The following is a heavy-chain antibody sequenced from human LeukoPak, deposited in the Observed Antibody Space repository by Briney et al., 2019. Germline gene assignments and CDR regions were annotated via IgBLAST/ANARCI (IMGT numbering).Heavy chain of an antibody. CDR1: GASIRISNYY. Sequence: SETLSLTCTVSGASIRISNYYWGWIRQPPGKGLEWIASVYYTGTTYYNLSLKSRVTIFVETSKNQVSLRLSSVTAADTAVYYCARHSNYASGSTAKGLFDYWGQGTLVSVSS. V-gene: IGHV4-39*01. CDR3: ARHSNYASGSTAKGLFDY. CDR2: VYYTGTT. J-gene: IGHJ4*02. D-gene: IGHD3-10*01.